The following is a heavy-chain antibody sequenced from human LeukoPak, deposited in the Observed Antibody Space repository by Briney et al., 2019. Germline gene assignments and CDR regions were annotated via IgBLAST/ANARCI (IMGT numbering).Heavy chain of an antibody. D-gene: IGHD5-12*01. J-gene: IGHJ6*03. Sequence: ASVKVSCKASGYTFTSSDINWVRQATGQGLEWMGWMNPNSGNTGYAQKFQGRVTMTRNTSISTVYMELSSLRSEDTAVYYCAGGYSGYDLPHYYYYMDVWGKGTTVTVSS. CDR1: GYTFTSSD. CDR3: AGGYSGYDLPHYYYYMDV. V-gene: IGHV1-8*01. CDR2: MNPNSGNT.